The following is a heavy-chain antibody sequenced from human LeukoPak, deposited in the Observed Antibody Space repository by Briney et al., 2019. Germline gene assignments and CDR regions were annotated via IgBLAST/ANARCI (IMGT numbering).Heavy chain of an antibody. J-gene: IGHJ6*03. Sequence: ASVKVSCKASGYTFTGYYMRWVRQAPGQGLEWMGWINPNSGGTNYAQKFQGRVTMTRDTSISTAYMELSRLRSDDTAVYYCARGVPGVYYYYYMDVWGKGTTVTISS. D-gene: IGHD3-10*01. CDR3: ARGVPGVYYYYYMDV. V-gene: IGHV1-2*02. CDR1: GYTFTGYY. CDR2: INPNSGGT.